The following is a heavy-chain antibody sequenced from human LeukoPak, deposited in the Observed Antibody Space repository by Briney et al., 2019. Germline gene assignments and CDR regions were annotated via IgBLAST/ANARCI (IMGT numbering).Heavy chain of an antibody. V-gene: IGHV4-4*07. CDR2: IYTSGST. D-gene: IGHD3-3*01. CDR3: ARSSPTIFGVVIILDY. J-gene: IGHJ4*02. CDR1: GGSISSYY. Sequence: PSETLSLTCTVSGGSISSYYWSWIRQPAGKGLEWIGRIYTSGSTNYNPSLKSRVTMSVDTSKNQFSLKLSPVTAADTAVYYCARSSPTIFGVVIILDYWGQGTLVTVSS.